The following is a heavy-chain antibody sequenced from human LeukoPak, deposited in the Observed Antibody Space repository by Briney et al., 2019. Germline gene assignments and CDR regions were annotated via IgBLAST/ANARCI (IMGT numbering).Heavy chain of an antibody. Sequence: GASVKVSCKVSRYTLTPLSMQWVRQAPGNGLEWVGGFDPEVGETIFARKFQGRVIMDGDTSTKTAYMQLSSLRSEDTALFCCATAASSSWYSHGAFEIWGQGTMVTVSS. CDR2: FDPEVGET. J-gene: IGHJ3*02. CDR1: RYTLTPLS. V-gene: IGHV1-24*01. D-gene: IGHD6-13*01. CDR3: ATAASSSWYSHGAFEI.